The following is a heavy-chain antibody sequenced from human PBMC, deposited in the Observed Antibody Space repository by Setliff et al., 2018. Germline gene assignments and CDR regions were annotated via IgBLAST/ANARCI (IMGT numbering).Heavy chain of an antibody. D-gene: IGHD3-9*01. V-gene: IGHV3-49*04. CDR2: IRGKAYGGTT. J-gene: IGHJ4*02. Sequence: GGSLRLSCTVSGFTFGDYAMSWVRQAPGKGLEWVGFIRGKAYGGTTEYAASVKGRFIISRDDSKNLVFLQMNSLKTEDTAVYYCATGLGQYFDYWGQGSLATVSS. CDR1: GFTFGDYA. CDR3: ATGLGQYFDY.